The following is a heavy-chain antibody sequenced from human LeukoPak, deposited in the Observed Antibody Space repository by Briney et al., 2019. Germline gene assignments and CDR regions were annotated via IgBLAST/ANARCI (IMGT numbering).Heavy chain of an antibody. J-gene: IGHJ4*02. Sequence: GGSLRLSCAASGFTFSDYYMSWIPQAPGKGLEWVSYISGSSSYTTYADSVKGRFTISRDNAKNSLYLQMNSLRAEDTAVYYCARRVAAAGYYFDYWGQGTLVTVSS. CDR3: ARRVAAAGYYFDY. D-gene: IGHD6-13*01. CDR2: ISGSSSYT. V-gene: IGHV3-11*06. CDR1: GFTFSDYY.